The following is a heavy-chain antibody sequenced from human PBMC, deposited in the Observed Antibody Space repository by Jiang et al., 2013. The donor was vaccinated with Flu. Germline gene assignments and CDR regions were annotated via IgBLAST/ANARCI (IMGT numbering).Heavy chain of an antibody. D-gene: IGHD6-19*01. CDR3: ARLMAEYSSGNYYYYGMDV. V-gene: IGHV4-39*07. CDR2: IYYSGRT. Sequence: KPSETLSLTCTVSGGSIKISTYYWGVDPPVPYGKGRGVDWSIYYSGRTYYNPSLKSRVKISIDTSKNQFSLKLSSVTAADTAVYSCARLMAEYSSGNYYYYGMDVWGQGTTVTVS. CDR1: GGSIKISTYY. J-gene: IGHJ6*02.